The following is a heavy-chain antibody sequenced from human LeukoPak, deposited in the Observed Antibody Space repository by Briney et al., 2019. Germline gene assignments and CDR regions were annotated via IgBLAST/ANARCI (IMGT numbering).Heavy chain of an antibody. CDR3: ARHFSTSSDGFDP. CDR1: GYIFTSYW. V-gene: IGHV5-51*01. D-gene: IGHD2-2*01. Sequence: GESLKISCKGSGYIFTSYWIGWVRPVPGKGLEWMGIIYPGDSDTRYSPSFQGQVTISADKSISTAYLQWSSLKASDTAMYYCARHFSTSSDGFDPWGQGTLVTVSS. CDR2: IYPGDSDT. J-gene: IGHJ5*02.